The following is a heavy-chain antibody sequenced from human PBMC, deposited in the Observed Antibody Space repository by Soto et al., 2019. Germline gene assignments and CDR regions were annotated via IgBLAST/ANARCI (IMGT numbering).Heavy chain of an antibody. J-gene: IGHJ4*02. D-gene: IGHD3-22*01. V-gene: IGHV3-66*01. CDR3: AISLYYYDSSGYSYFDY. CDR1: GFTVSSKY. Sequence: GGSLRLSCAASGFTVSSKYMSWVRQAPGKGLEWVSITRSSSTTYYADSVKGRFTISRDNAKNTLYLQMNSLRDEDTAVYYCAISLYYYDSSGYSYFDYWGQATLVTVSS. CDR2: TRSSSTT.